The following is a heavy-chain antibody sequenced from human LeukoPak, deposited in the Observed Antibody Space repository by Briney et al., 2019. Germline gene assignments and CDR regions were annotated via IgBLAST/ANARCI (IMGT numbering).Heavy chain of an antibody. Sequence: SVKVSCKASGGTFSSYAISWVRQAPGQGLEWMGGIIPIFGTANYAQKFQGRVTITTDESTSTAYMELSSLRSEDTAVYYCARSPTVTNYYYYYMDVWGKGTTVTVSS. D-gene: IGHD4-17*01. J-gene: IGHJ6*03. CDR1: GGTFSSYA. V-gene: IGHV1-69*05. CDR2: IIPIFGTA. CDR3: ARSPTVTNYYYYYMDV.